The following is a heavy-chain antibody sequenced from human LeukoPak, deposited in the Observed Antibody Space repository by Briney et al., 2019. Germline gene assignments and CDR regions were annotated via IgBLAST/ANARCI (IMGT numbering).Heavy chain of an antibody. CDR1: GFTFDTHS. D-gene: IGHD4-23*01. Sequence: GGSLRLSCAASGFTFDTHSMTWVRQVPGKGLEWVSVISRDGDITLYADSVKGRFTISRDNSKNTLYLQMNSLRVEDTAVYYCAKYAPPTTVATRYFDSWGQGILVTVSS. CDR3: AKYAPPTTVATRYFDS. V-gene: IGHV3-23*01. CDR2: ISRDGDIT. J-gene: IGHJ4*02.